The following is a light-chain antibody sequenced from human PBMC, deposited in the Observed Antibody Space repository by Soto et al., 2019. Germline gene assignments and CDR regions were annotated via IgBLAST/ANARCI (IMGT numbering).Light chain of an antibody. CDR3: SSYTSSIRTLRK. CDR2: EVS. Sequence: QSALTQPASVSGSPGQSITISCTGTSSDIGGYDYVSWYQQHPGKAPKLIIYEVSNRPSGVSNRFSGSKSGSTASLTISGLQAEDEADYYCSSYTSSIRTLRKFGGGTKLTVL. CDR1: SSDIGGYDY. V-gene: IGLV2-14*01. J-gene: IGLJ2*01.